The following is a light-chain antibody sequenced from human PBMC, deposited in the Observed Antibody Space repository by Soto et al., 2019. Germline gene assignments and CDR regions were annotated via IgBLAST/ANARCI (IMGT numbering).Light chain of an antibody. CDR1: SSEPGGYNY. J-gene: IGLJ1*01. CDR2: EVS. Sequence: TQPRCLSRSPGQSITISCTGPSSEPGGYNYVSRHQQHTGKASKLMTYEVSNRPSGVSNRFSGSKSGNTASLTISGVQAEDEADYYCSSYTSSSTPYVFGTGTKVTVL. V-gene: IGLV2-14*01. CDR3: SSYTSSSTPYV.